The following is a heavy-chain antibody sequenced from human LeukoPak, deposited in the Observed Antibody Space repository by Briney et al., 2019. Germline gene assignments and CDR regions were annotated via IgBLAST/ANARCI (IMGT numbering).Heavy chain of an antibody. CDR3: ARGRGAARPNYYYYYMDV. V-gene: IGHV4-34*01. Sequence: SETLSLTCAVYGGSFSGYYWSWIRQPPGEGLEWIGEINHSGSTNYNPSLKSRVTISVDTSKNQFSLKLSSVTAADTAVYYCARGRGAARPNYYYYYMDVWGKGTTVTVSS. J-gene: IGHJ6*03. D-gene: IGHD6-6*01. CDR2: INHSGST. CDR1: GGSFSGYY.